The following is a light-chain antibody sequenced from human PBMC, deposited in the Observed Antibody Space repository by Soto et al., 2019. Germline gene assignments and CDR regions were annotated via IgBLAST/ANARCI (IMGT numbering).Light chain of an antibody. CDR1: HSVSTSY. J-gene: IGKJ4*01. CDR3: QQYGSSPS. CDR2: DAS. Sequence: EIVLTQVPATLSLSPGKQTTLSCGASHSVSTSYLAWYQQKPGLAPRLLIYDASGRATGISDRFSRSRSGTDFTLAISRLEPEDFAVYYCQQYGSSPSFGGGAKVDIK. V-gene: IGKV3D-20*01.